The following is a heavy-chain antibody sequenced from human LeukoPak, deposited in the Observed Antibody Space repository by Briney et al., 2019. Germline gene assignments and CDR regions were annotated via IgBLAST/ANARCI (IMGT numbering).Heavy chain of an antibody. CDR3: ASKVITGTTQDQYFDS. D-gene: IGHD4-17*01. CDR1: GYTFTSYG. Sequence: ASVKVSCKASGYTFTSYGISWVRQAPGQGLEWMGWISAYNGNTNYAQKLQGRVTMTTDTSTSTAYMELSSITSEDSAVYYCASKVITGTTQDQYFDSWGQGTLVTVSS. V-gene: IGHV1-18*01. CDR2: ISAYNGNT. J-gene: IGHJ4*02.